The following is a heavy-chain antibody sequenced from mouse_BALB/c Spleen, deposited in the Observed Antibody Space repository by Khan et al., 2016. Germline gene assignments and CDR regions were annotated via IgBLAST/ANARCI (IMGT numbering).Heavy chain of an antibody. Sequence: EVQLQASGPGLVKPSQSLSLTCSVTGYSITSGYYWNWIRQFPGNNLEWMGYISYDGSNNYNPSLKNRISIARDTSKNQFFLKLNSVTTEDTATYYCARLRRVYAMDSWGQGTSVTVSS. CDR2: ISYDGSN. V-gene: IGHV3-6*02. J-gene: IGHJ4*01. CDR1: GYSITSGYY. D-gene: IGHD2-12*01. CDR3: ARLRRVYAMDS.